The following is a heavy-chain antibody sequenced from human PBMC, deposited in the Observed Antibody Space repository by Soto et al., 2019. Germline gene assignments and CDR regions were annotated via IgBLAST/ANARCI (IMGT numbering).Heavy chain of an antibody. CDR1: GGSISSYY. D-gene: IGHD3-16*01. CDR3: ARALRPNYFDY. V-gene: IGHV4-59*01. Sequence: SETLSLTCTVSGGSISSYYWSWIRQPPGKGLEWIGYIYYSGSTNYNTSLKSRVTISVETSKNQFSLKLSSVTAADTAVYYCARALRPNYFDYWGQGTMVTVSS. J-gene: IGHJ4*02. CDR2: IYYSGST.